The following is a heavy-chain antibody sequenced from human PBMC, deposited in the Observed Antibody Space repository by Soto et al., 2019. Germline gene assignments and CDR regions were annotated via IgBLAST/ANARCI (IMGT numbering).Heavy chain of an antibody. D-gene: IGHD3-10*01. V-gene: IGHV1-69*01. CDR1: GGTFSSYA. J-gene: IGHJ4*02. Sequence: QVQLVQSGAEVKNPGSSVKVSCKASGGTFSSYAISWVRQAPGQGLEWMGGIIPIFGTANYAQKFQGRVTITADESTSTAYMELSSLRSEDTAVYYCAESTSTMVRGVIPHFDYWGQGTLVTVSS. CDR2: IIPIFGTA. CDR3: AESTSTMVRGVIPHFDY.